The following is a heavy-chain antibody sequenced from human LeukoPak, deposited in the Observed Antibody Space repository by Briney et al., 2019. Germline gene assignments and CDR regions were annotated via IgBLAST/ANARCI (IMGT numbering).Heavy chain of an antibody. J-gene: IGHJ4*02. Sequence: SQTLSPTCAISGDSVSSTRSAWNWIRQSPSRGLEWLGRTYYRSKWYNDYAVSVKSRITIKPDTSKNQFSLQLNSVTPEDTAVYYCARVNSWTEEPDTGFDYWGQGSLVTVSS. CDR2: TYYRSKWYN. CDR1: GDSVSSTRSA. D-gene: IGHD1-14*01. CDR3: ARVNSWTEEPDTGFDY. V-gene: IGHV6-1*01.